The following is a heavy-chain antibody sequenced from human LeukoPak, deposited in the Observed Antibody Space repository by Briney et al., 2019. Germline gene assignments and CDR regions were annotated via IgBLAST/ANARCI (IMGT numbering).Heavy chain of an antibody. CDR3: ARDYAAQDY. Sequence: PSEALSLTCTVSGGSISSYYWSWIRQPPGKGLEWIGYIYYSGSTNYNPSLKSRVTISVDTSKNQFSLKLSSVTAADTAVYYCARDYAAQDYWGQGTLVTVSS. CDR2: IYYSGST. V-gene: IGHV4-59*01. CDR1: GGSISSYY. D-gene: IGHD4-17*01. J-gene: IGHJ4*02.